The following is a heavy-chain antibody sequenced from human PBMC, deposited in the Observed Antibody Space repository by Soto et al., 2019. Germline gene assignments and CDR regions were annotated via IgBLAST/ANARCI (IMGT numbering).Heavy chain of an antibody. V-gene: IGHV1-69*01. J-gene: IGHJ6*02. CDR2: IIPMLGTT. Sequence: QVQLVQSGAEVKKPESSVRVSCKASGHTFSTYGTSWVRQAPGQGLEWMGGIIPMLGTTNYAQKFQGRVTITADESTSTAYMELSILRSEDTAVYYCATSITYGGVVTALDVWGQGTTVTVSS. D-gene: IGHD2-21*02. CDR3: ATSITYGGVVTALDV. CDR1: GHTFSTYG.